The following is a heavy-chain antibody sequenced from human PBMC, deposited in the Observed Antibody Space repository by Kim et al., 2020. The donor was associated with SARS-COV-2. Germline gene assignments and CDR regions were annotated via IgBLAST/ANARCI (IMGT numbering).Heavy chain of an antibody. Sequence: SVKVSCKASGGTFSSYAISWVRQAPGQGLAWMGGIIPIFGTANYAQKFQGRVTITADESTSTAYMELSSLRSEDTAVYYGARESDTMVRGVTTKDAFDIWGQGTMVTVSS. CDR3: ARESDTMVRGVTTKDAFDI. J-gene: IGHJ3*02. CDR2: IIPIFGTA. CDR1: GGTFSSYA. V-gene: IGHV1-69*13. D-gene: IGHD3-10*01.